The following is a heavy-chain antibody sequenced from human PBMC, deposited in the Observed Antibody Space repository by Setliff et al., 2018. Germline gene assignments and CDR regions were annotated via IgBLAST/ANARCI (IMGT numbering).Heavy chain of an antibody. D-gene: IGHD3-10*01. J-gene: IGHJ4*02. CDR2: IIPILGIA. CDR3: ARGIEPLLPVPDY. CDR1: GGTFSSYA. V-gene: IGHV1-69*10. Sequence: SVKVSCKASGGTFSSYAISWVRQAPGQGLEWMGGIIPILGIANYAQKFQGRVTITADESTSTAYMELSRLRSEDTAVYYCARGIEPLLPVPDYWGQGTLVTVSS.